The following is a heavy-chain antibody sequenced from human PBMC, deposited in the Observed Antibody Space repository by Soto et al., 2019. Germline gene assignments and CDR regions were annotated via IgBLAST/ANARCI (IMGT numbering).Heavy chain of an antibody. CDR1: GDSISRSRYY. CDR2: IHYTGGT. V-gene: IGHV4-39*01. J-gene: IGHJ6*02. CDR3: ARHLYSTSPDV. Sequence: PSETLSLTCTDSGDSISRSRYYWGWIRQPPGKGLEWIASIHYTGGTYYNPSLRSWVTISVDTSKTQFSLTVSSVTAADTAVYYCARHLYSTSPDVWGQGTSVTVSS. D-gene: IGHD6-6*01.